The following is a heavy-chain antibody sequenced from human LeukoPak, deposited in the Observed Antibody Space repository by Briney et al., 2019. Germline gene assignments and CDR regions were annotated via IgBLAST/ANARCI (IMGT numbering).Heavy chain of an antibody. J-gene: IGHJ4*02. D-gene: IGHD5-24*01. V-gene: IGHV1-46*01. Sequence: ASVKVSRKASGYTFTTYYIQWVRQAPGQGLEWMGIINPSGGKTDYAQSFQGRVTMTRDTSTSTVYMELSGLRSEDTALYYCACAGDGYNPTYFDYWGQGTLVTVSS. CDR1: GYTFTTYY. CDR3: ACAGDGYNPTYFDY. CDR2: INPSGGKT.